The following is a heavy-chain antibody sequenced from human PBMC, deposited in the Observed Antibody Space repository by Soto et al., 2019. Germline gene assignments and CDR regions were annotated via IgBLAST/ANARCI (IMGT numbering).Heavy chain of an antibody. D-gene: IGHD2-15*01. V-gene: IGHV3-74*01. CDR1: GFTFSSYW. Sequence: GGSLRLSCAASGFTFSSYWMHWVRQAPGKGLVWVSRINSDGSSTSYADSVKGRFTISRDNAKNTLYLQMNSLRAEDTAVYYCARDLSAAPYYYYYGMDVWGQGTTVTVSS. CDR2: INSDGSST. J-gene: IGHJ6*02. CDR3: ARDLSAAPYYYYYGMDV.